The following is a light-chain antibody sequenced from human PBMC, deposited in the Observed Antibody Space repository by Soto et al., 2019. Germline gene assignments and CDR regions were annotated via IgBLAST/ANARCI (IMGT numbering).Light chain of an antibody. J-gene: IGKJ2*01. CDR2: GAS. CDR3: QQSYAIPFT. CDR1: QSINAF. Sequence: QMTQSPSSLSASVGDRVTISCWASQSINAFLTWYQQKPGEAPRLLIYGASTLQSGVSSRFSGSGSGTDFALTISSLQPEDFAVYYCQQSYAIPFTFGQGTKLEI. V-gene: IGKV1-39*01.